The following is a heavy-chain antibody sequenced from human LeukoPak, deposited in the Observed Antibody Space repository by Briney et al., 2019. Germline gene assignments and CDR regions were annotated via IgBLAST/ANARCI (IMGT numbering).Heavy chain of an antibody. CDR3: ARGGTVRNGMDV. D-gene: IGHD1-26*01. Sequence: SETLSLTCTVSGGSISSYYWSWIRQPPRKGLEWIGYIYYSGSTNYNPSLKSRVTISVDTSRNQFSLKLSSVTAADTAVYYCARGGTVRNGMDVWGQGTTVTVSS. CDR1: GGSISSYY. V-gene: IGHV4-59*01. CDR2: IYYSGST. J-gene: IGHJ6*02.